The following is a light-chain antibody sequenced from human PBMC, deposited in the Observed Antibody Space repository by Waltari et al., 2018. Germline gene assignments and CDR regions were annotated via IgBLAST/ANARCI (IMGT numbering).Light chain of an antibody. V-gene: IGKV1-39*01. J-gene: IGKJ2*01. CDR3: QQSYNTPPYT. CDR1: HSINSY. Sequence: DIQMTQSPSSLSASVGDRVTITCRASHSINSYLNWYQQKPGKAPKLLIYATSNLQSGVQARLSGSGSGTDFTLTISSLQPEDSATYFCQQSYNTPPYTFGQGTKVEI. CDR2: ATS.